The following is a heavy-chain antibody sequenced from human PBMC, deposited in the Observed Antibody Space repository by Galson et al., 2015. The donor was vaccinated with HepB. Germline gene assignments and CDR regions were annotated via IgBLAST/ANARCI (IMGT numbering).Heavy chain of an antibody. J-gene: IGHJ4*02. CDR2: ITHSGDTT. CDR1: GFSISSYA. CDR3: ARESKVGGGCGSTSCSLMSDY. V-gene: IGHV3-23*01. Sequence: SLRLSCAASGFSISSYAMSWVRQAPGKGLEWVSSITHSGDTTYYADSVKGRFTLSRDNSKNTLFLQMNSLRAEDTALYYCARESKVGGGCGSTSCSLMSDYWGQGALVTVSS. D-gene: IGHD2-2*01.